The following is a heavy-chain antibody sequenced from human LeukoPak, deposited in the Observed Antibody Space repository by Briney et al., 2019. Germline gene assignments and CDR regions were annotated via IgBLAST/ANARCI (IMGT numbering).Heavy chain of an antibody. CDR1: GASISSGGFY. V-gene: IGHV4-30-2*01. J-gene: IGHJ4*02. D-gene: IGHD3-9*01. Sequence: SQTLSLTCTVSGASISSGGFYWTWIRQPPGKGLEYIGHIHHSGSPNYNPSLNSRVTMSSDTSSNQFSLRLSSVTDADTAMYYCARVMAVLRYGADYWGQGSLVTVSS. CDR3: ARVMAVLRYGADY. CDR2: IHHSGSP.